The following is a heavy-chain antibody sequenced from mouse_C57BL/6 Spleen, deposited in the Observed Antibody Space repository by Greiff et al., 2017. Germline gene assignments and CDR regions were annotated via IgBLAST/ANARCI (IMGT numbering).Heavy chain of an antibody. CDR3: AQIALGYYYGSPWYFDV. D-gene: IGHD1-1*01. V-gene: IGHV8-5*01. CDR2: IWLNDDK. CDR1: GFSLSTSNMG. Sequence: VKLVESGPGILQPSQTLSLTCSFSGFSLSTSNMGIGWIRQPSGKGLEWLAHIWLNDDKYYNPSLKSRLTISKDTSNNQVFLKITSVDTADTATYYCAQIALGYYYGSPWYFDVWGTGTTVTVSS. J-gene: IGHJ1*03.